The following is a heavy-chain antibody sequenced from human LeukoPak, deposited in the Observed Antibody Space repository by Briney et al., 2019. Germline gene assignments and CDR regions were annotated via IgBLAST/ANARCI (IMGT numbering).Heavy chain of an antibody. J-gene: IGHJ4*02. CDR1: GFTFSSYG. D-gene: IGHD4-17*01. CDR3: AYGDHLGPFDY. Sequence: GRSLRLSCAASGFTFSSYGMHWVRQAPGKGLEWVAVIWYDGSNKYYADSVKGRFTISRDNSKNTLYLQMNSQRAEDTAVYYCAYGDHLGPFDYWGQGTLVTVSS. CDR2: IWYDGSNK. V-gene: IGHV3-33*01.